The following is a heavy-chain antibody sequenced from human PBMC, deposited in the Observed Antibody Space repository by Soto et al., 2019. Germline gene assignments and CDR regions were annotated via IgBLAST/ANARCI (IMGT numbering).Heavy chain of an antibody. V-gene: IGHV4-39*01. CDR1: GGSVSSTSYY. CDR2: IYYSGST. D-gene: IGHD6-19*01. CDR3: ARIVGIRNSIGQRYYFDY. J-gene: IGHJ4*02. Sequence: QLQLQESGPGLVKPSETLSLTCTVSGGSVSSTSYYWGWIRQPPGKGLEWIGRIYYSGSTYYNPSLKRLVTISGDTSKNQFSLKLSSVTAADTAVYYCARIVGIRNSIGQRYYFDYWGQGTLVTVSS.